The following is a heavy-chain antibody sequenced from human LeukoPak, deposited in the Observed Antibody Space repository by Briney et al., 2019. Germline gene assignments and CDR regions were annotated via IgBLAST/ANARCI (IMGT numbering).Heavy chain of an antibody. V-gene: IGHV4-59*08. Sequence: PSETLSLTCTVSGGSISSYYWSWIRQPPGKGLEYIGYIYYSGTTHYNPSLKSRVTISVDTSKNQFSLKLSSVSAADTAVYYCARLGPTVVTYYFDYWGRGTLVSVSS. CDR2: IYYSGTT. CDR1: GGSISSYY. CDR3: ARLGPTVVTYYFDY. J-gene: IGHJ4*02. D-gene: IGHD4-23*01.